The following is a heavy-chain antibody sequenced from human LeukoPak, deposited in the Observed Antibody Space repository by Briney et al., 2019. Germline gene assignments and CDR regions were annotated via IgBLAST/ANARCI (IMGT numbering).Heavy chain of an antibody. V-gene: IGHV4-59*01. CDR3: ATGVHGIAAAGDYYFDY. CDR1: GGSFSGYY. J-gene: IGHJ4*02. Sequence: PSETLSLTCAVYGGSFSGYYWSWIRQPPGKGLEWIGYMYYRGNTNYDPSLKSRVTISIDTPNDQFSLKLSSVTAADTAVYYCATGVHGIAAAGDYYFDYWGQGTLVTVSS. CDR2: MYYRGNT. D-gene: IGHD6-13*01.